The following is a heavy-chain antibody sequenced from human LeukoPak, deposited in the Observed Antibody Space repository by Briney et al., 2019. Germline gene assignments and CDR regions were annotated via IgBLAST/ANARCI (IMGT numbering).Heavy chain of an antibody. V-gene: IGHV3-23*01. Sequence: PGGSLRLSCAASGFAFSTYWMHWVRQAPGKGLEWVSGISGSGASTYYADSVKGRFTISRDNSKNTLYLQLNSLRAEDAAVYYCAKTYMWSIDAFHMWGQGTMVTVSS. D-gene: IGHD2-8*02. CDR1: GFAFSTYW. J-gene: IGHJ3*02. CDR3: AKTYMWSIDAFHM. CDR2: ISGSGAST.